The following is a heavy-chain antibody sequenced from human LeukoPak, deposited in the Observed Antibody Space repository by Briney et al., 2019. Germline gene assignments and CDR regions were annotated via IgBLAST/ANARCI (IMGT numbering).Heavy chain of an antibody. Sequence: ASVKVSCKASGGTFSSYAISWVRQAPGRGLEWMGGIIPIFGTANYAQKFQGRVTITADESTSTAYMELSSLRSEDTAVYYCASQFFGVDVYYFDYWGQGTLVTVSS. V-gene: IGHV1-69*13. D-gene: IGHD3-3*01. J-gene: IGHJ4*02. CDR1: GGTFSSYA. CDR3: ASQFFGVDVYYFDY. CDR2: IIPIFGTA.